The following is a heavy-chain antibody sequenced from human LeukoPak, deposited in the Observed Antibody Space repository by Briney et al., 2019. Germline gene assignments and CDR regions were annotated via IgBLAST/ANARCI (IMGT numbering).Heavy chain of an antibody. D-gene: IGHD2-8*02. CDR1: GFTFSSYS. V-gene: IGHV3-21*04. CDR2: ISSSSSYI. Sequence: GGSLRLSCAASGFTFSSYSMNWVRQAPGKGLEWVSSISSSSSYIYYADSVKGRFTISRDNSKNTLYLQMNSLRAEDTAVYYCAKDLVAGNYYYYYYMDVWGKGTTVTVSS. CDR3: AKDLVAGNYYYYYYMDV. J-gene: IGHJ6*03.